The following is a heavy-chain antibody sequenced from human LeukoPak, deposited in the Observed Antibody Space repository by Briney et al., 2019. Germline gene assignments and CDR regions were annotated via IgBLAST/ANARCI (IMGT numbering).Heavy chain of an antibody. V-gene: IGHV4-59*01. J-gene: IGHJ5*02. CDR3: ARGFGELSFWFDP. Sequence: KTSETLSLTCTVSGGSISSYCWSWIRQPPGKGLEWIGYIYYSGSTNYNPSLKSRVTISVDTSKNQFSLKLSSVTAADTAVYYCARGFGELSFWFDPWGQGTLVTVSS. D-gene: IGHD3-10*01. CDR2: IYYSGST. CDR1: GGSISSYC.